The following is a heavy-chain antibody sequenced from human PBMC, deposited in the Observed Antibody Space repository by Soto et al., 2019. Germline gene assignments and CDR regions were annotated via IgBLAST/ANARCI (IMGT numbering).Heavy chain of an antibody. D-gene: IGHD3-9*01. CDR2: IYYSGST. J-gene: IGHJ4*02. CDR3: ARTPLTGNKRDYYFDY. V-gene: IGHV4-30-4*01. CDR1: GGSISSGNYY. Sequence: QVQLQESGPGLVKPSQTLSLTCTVSGGSISSGNYYWSWIRQPPGKGLEWIGHIYYSGSTYYNPSRKSRVTISADTSKNQLSLKLSSVTAADTAVYYCARTPLTGNKRDYYFDYWGQGTLVTVSS.